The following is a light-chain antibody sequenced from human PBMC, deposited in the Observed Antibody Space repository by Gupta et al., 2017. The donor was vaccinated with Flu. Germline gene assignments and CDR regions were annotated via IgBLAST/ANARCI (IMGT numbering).Light chain of an antibody. V-gene: IGKV3-20*01. CDR3: QQHGSSPRT. CDR2: AAS. Sequence: EIVLPQSPATLSFSPGERATLSCRASQSVTSTYLAWYQQKPGQAPRLLISAASIRATGIPDRFSGSGSGTDFTLTISRLEPQDFAVYYCQQHGSSPRTFGQGTQVEIK. CDR1: QSVTSTY. J-gene: IGKJ5*01.